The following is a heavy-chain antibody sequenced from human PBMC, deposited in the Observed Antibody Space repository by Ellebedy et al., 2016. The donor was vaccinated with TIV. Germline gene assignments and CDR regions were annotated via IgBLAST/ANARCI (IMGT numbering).Heavy chain of an antibody. J-gene: IGHJ4*02. CDR2: ISGDGGST. V-gene: IGHV3-23*01. Sequence: GGSLRLXXATSGFTFRNFFMSWVRQTPGKGLEWVSTISGDGGSTYFADSVKGRFTISRDNSKNTMYLRMNSLRADDTAVYYCRQGHYADYWGQGTLVTVSS. CDR1: GFTFRNFF. CDR3: RQGHYADY.